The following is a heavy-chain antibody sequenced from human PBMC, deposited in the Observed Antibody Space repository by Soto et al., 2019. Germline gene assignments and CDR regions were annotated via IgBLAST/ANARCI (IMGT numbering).Heavy chain of an antibody. CDR2: IHSSGST. CDR1: GGSISNHY. D-gene: IGHD1-20*01. V-gene: IGHV4-59*08. J-gene: IGHJ5*02. Sequence: QVQLQESGPGLVKPSETLSLTCTVSGGSISNHYWSWIRQPPGKGLEWIGYIHSSGSTNYNPSLKGRVTIIVDSSKNKFSLKLSSVIAADTAVYYCARHNNGNSRQFSCDTWGQGTLVTVSS. CDR3: ARHNNGNSRQFSCDT.